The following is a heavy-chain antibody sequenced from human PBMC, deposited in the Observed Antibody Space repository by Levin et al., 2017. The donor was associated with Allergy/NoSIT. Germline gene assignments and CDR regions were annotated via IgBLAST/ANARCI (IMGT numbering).Heavy chain of an antibody. V-gene: IGHV3-23*01. Sequence: QTGGSLRLSCVISGFTFSGYAMTWVRQAPGKGLEWVSTISGSGDHIYYADSVKGRFTISGDNSKNTLYLQMNSLTAEDTAIYYCAKVGWGTWAYFDSWGQGTLVTVSS. CDR3: AKVGWGTWAYFDS. J-gene: IGHJ4*02. CDR1: GFTFSGYA. CDR2: ISGSGDHI. D-gene: IGHD7-27*01.